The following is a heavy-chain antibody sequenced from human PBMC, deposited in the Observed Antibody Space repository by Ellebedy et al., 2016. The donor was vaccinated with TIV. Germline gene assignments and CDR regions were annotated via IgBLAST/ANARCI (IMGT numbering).Heavy chain of an antibody. D-gene: IGHD6-6*01. CDR2: ISHNGNT. Sequence: SETLSLXCAVYGGSFSGYSWSWIRQPPGRGLEWIGEISHNGNTNYKPSLKSRVTISVDTSRNQFTLNLTSVTAADTAVYYCARVRPINLLYSSSSYWFGPWGQGTLVTVPS. CDR1: GGSFSGYS. J-gene: IGHJ5*02. CDR3: ARVRPINLLYSSSSYWFGP. V-gene: IGHV4-34*01.